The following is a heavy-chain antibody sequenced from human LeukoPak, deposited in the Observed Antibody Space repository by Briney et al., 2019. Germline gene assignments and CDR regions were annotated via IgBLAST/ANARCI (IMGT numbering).Heavy chain of an antibody. CDR1: GFTFSSYA. CDR2: ISGSGDNT. CDR3: AKSGYYTGPNPGLDY. Sequence: GGSLRLSCAVSGFTFSSYAMSWVRQAPGKGLEWVSAISGSGDNTYYADAVKGRFTISRDNSKNTLYLQTNSLRAEDTAVYYCAKSGYYTGPNPGLDYWGQGTLVTVSS. D-gene: IGHD3-3*01. V-gene: IGHV3-23*01. J-gene: IGHJ4*02.